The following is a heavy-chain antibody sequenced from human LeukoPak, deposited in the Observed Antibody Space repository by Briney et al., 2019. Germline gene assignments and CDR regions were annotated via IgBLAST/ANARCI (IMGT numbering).Heavy chain of an antibody. CDR1: GYTFTSYA. D-gene: IGHD1/OR15-1a*01. CDR3: ARDPAAGSTWNNGMDV. V-gene: IGHV1-3*01. CDR2: INAGNGNT. Sequence: GASVKVSCKASGYTFTSYAMHWVRQAPGQRLEWMGWINAGNGNTKYSQKFQGRVTITRDTSASTAYMELSSLRSEDTAVYYCARDPAAGSTWNNGMDVWGQGTTVTVSS. J-gene: IGHJ6*02.